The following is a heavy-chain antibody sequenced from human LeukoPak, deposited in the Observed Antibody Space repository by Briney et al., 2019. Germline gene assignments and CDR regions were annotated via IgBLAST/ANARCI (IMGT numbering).Heavy chain of an antibody. CDR2: IYYSGST. V-gene: IGHV4-59*08. J-gene: IGHJ4*02. D-gene: IGHD1-26*01. CDR3: ARHGASGSYLYYFDY. Sequence: SETLSLTCTVSGSSISSHYWSWIRQTPGKGLEWIGYIYYSGSTNYNPSLKSRVTISVDTSKNQFSLKLSSATAADTAVYFCARHGASGSYLYYFDYWGQGTLVTVSS. CDR1: GSSISSHY.